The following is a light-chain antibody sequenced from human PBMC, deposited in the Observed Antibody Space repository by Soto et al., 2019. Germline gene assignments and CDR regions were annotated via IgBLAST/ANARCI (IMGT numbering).Light chain of an antibody. Sequence: QPVLTQPPSASETPGQRVTISCSGSSSNIEKNFVSWYQLLPGMAPKLLIYRNDQRPSGVPDRFSGSKSGTSASLAISGLRSDDEADYYCSAWDDSLTGVVFGGGTKLTVL. V-gene: IGLV1-47*01. CDR1: SSNIEKNF. CDR2: RND. CDR3: SAWDDSLTGVV. J-gene: IGLJ2*01.